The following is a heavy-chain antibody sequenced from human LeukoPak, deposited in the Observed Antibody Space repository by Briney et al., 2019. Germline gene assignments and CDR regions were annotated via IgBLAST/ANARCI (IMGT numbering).Heavy chain of an antibody. J-gene: IGHJ5*02. CDR1: GGSISSYY. D-gene: IGHD3-3*01. Sequence: SETLSPTCTVSGGSISSYYWSWIRQPAGKGLEWIGRIYTSGSTNYNPSLKSRVTMSVDTSKNQFSLKLSSVTAADTAVYYCARDTLMYYDFWSGAPNWFDPWGQGTLVTVSS. V-gene: IGHV4-4*07. CDR3: ARDTLMYYDFWSGAPNWFDP. CDR2: IYTSGST.